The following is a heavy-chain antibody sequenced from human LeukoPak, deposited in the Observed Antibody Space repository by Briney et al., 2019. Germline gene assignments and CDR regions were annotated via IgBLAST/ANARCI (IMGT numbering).Heavy chain of an antibody. J-gene: IGHJ4*02. Sequence: GGSLRLSCAGSAFTFSTYAMSWVRQAPGKGLEWVSVISGSGGNTYYADSVKGRFTISRDNSKHTLYLQMNGLRAEDTALYYCAKENTKMSFRPGESTLTKGYFDFWGQGTLVTVSS. CDR2: ISGSGGNT. V-gene: IGHV3-23*01. D-gene: IGHD3-16*01. CDR3: AKENTKMSFRPGESTLTKGYFDF. CDR1: AFTFSTYA.